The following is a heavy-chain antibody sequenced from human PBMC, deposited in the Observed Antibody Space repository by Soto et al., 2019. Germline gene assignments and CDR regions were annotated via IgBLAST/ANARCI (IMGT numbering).Heavy chain of an antibody. V-gene: IGHV1-18*01. CDR2: ISGYNGNT. CDR1: GYNIITYV. D-gene: IGHD1-26*01. CDR3: ARGPRRPYIVGALTVDF. J-gene: IGHJ4*02. Sequence: QVHLEQSGPEVKRPGASVKVSCRASGYNIITYVISWVRQAPGKAPEWMGWISGYNGNTNYPPNCQGRVSMTIVIFTTATSMELRSLRSDDTAVYYCARGPRRPYIVGALTVDFWCQGNPVTVSS.